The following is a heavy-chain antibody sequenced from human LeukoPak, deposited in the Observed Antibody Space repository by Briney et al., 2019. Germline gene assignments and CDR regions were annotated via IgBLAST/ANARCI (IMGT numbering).Heavy chain of an antibody. D-gene: IGHD3-16*02. V-gene: IGHV4-34*01. CDR1: GGSFSGYY. Sequence: SETLSLTCAVYGGSFSGYYCSWIRQPPGKGLEWIGEINHSGSTNYNPSLKSRVTISVDTSKNQFSLKLSSVTAADTAVYYCARGRQDYDYVWGSYRYSLSRYFDYWGQGTLVTVSS. CDR2: INHSGST. CDR3: ARGRQDYDYVWGSYRYSLSRYFDY. J-gene: IGHJ4*02.